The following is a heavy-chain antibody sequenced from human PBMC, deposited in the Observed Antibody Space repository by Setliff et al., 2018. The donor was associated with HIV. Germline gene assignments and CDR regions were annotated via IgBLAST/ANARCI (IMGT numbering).Heavy chain of an antibody. CDR2: INPHSGDT. Sequence: WPSVKVSCKASGYTFTGYYMHWVRQAPGQGLEWMGWINPHSGDTNYAQKFQDRVTMTRDTSVNIAYMQLSRLRSDDTAVYYCARAPTLFGVEYYYYFGMDVWGQGTTVTVSS. CDR1: GYTFTGYY. V-gene: IGHV1-2*02. J-gene: IGHJ6*02. D-gene: IGHD3-3*01. CDR3: ARAPTLFGVEYYYYFGMDV.